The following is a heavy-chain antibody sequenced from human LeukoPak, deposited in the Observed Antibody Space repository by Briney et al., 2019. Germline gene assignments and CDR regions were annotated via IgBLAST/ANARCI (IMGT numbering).Heavy chain of an antibody. Sequence: SETLSLTCAVSGYSISSGYYCGWIRQPPGKGLEWIGSIYHSGSTYYNPSLKSRVTISVDTSKNQFSLKLSSVTAADTAVYYCARLVVDWNYAGYFDYWGQGTLVTVSS. D-gene: IGHD1-7*01. J-gene: IGHJ4*02. CDR2: IYHSGST. CDR3: ARLVVDWNYAGYFDY. CDR1: GYSISSGYY. V-gene: IGHV4-38-2*01.